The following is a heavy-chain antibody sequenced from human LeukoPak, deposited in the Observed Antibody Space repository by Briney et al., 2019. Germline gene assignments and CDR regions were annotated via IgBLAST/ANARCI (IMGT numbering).Heavy chain of an antibody. CDR3: ARDWVGTFDP. J-gene: IGHJ5*02. D-gene: IGHD3-10*01. V-gene: IGHV3-21*01. CDR2: ISSGTNYI. Sequence: GGSLRLSCAASGFTFSSYTMNWVRHAPGKGLEGVSSISSGTNYIYYADSVEGRFTISRDSAKSSLFLQMYSLRAEDTAVYYCARDWVGTFDPWGQGTLVTVSS. CDR1: GFTFSSYT.